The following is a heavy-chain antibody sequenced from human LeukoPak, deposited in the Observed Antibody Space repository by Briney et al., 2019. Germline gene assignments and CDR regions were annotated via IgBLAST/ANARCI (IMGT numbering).Heavy chain of an antibody. CDR3: ARDFYMTALTTGYFDY. V-gene: IGHV1-46*01. CDR1: GYTFTNNY. CDR2: INPSAGTT. D-gene: IGHD4-17*01. Sequence: ASVKVSCKASGYTFTNNYIHWVRQAPGQGLEWMGGINPSAGTTTYAQKFQGRVTMTRDTSTSTVYMEPSNLKSEDAAVYYCARDFYMTALTTGYFDYWGQGTLVTVSS. J-gene: IGHJ4*02.